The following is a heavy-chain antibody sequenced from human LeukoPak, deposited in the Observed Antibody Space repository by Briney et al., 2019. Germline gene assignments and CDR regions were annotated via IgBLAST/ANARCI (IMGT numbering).Heavy chain of an antibody. CDR3: ARDFGTVPTAVWFDP. CDR2: ISSSSSYI. CDR1: GFTLSSYW. J-gene: IGHJ5*02. Sequence: GGSLRLSCAASGFTLSSYWMSWVRQAPGKGLEWVSSISSSSSYIYYADSVKGRFTISRDNAKNSLYLQMNSLRAEDTAVYYCARDFGTVPTAVWFDPWGQGTLVTVSS. V-gene: IGHV3-21*01. D-gene: IGHD4-17*01.